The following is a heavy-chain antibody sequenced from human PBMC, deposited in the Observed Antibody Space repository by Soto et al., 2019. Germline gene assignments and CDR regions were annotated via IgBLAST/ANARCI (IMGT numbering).Heavy chain of an antibody. Sequence: EVQLVESGGGLVKPGGSLRLSCAASGFTFSSYSMNWLRQAPGKGLEWVSSISSSSSYIYYADSVKGRFTISRDNAKNSLYLQVNSLRDDDTAGYYCAIVTAVAATMKGDFWGQGTLVTVSS. D-gene: IGHD6-19*01. CDR3: AIVTAVAATMKGDF. CDR1: GFTFSSYS. V-gene: IGHV3-21*01. CDR2: ISSSSSYI. J-gene: IGHJ4*02.